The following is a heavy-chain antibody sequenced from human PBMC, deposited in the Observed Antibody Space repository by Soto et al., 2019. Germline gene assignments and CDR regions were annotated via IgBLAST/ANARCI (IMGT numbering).Heavy chain of an antibody. V-gene: IGHV4-38-2*02. Sequence: SETLSLTCAVYGFFISSGNYWGWIRKPPGKGLEWIGSIFHGGNTYYNPSLKSRVTISVDMSKNQFSLKLNSVTAADTAVYYCARERWYDAFDVWGQGTVVTVSS. CDR2: IFHGGNT. D-gene: IGHD2-15*01. CDR3: ARERWYDAFDV. CDR1: GFFISSGNY. J-gene: IGHJ3*01.